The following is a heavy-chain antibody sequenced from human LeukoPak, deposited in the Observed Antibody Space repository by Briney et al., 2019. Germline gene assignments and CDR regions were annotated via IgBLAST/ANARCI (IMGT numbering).Heavy chain of an antibody. Sequence: GGSLRLSCAASGFTFSSFATSWVRQAPGKGLEWVSGISASGGSTYYADSVKGRFTISRDNSKNTLYLQMNSLRAEDTAVYYCAKGFYDNSASGVFDIWGQGAMVTISS. CDR2: ISASGGST. CDR3: AKGFYDNSASGVFDI. CDR1: GFTFSSFA. V-gene: IGHV3-23*01. D-gene: IGHD3-22*01. J-gene: IGHJ3*02.